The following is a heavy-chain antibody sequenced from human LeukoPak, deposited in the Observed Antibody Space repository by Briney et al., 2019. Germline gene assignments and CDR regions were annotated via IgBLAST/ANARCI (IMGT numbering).Heavy chain of an antibody. Sequence: GGSLRLSCAASGFTFSSYEMNWVRQAPGKGLEWVSYISSSGSTIYYADSVKGRFTISRDNAKDSLYLQMNSLRAEDTAVYFCAKTQGYSGYDSEFVKWGQGTLVSVSS. CDR3: AKTQGYSGYDSEFVK. CDR1: GFTFSSYE. CDR2: ISSSGSTI. V-gene: IGHV3-48*03. D-gene: IGHD5-12*01. J-gene: IGHJ4*02.